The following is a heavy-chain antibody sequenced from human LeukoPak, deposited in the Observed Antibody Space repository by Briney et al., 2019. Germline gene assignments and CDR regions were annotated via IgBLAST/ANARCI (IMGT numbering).Heavy chain of an antibody. Sequence: GGSLRLSCAASGFTFSRNAMHWARQAPGRGLEWVSHITTGGSTTSYADSVKGRFTMSRDNAKNSLYLQMHSLRDADTAIYYCARGSDGNGPGMDVWGQGTTVTVSS. V-gene: IGHV3-48*03. J-gene: IGHJ6*02. CDR2: ITTGGSTT. CDR3: ARGSDGNGPGMDV. CDR1: GFTFSRNA. D-gene: IGHD5-24*01.